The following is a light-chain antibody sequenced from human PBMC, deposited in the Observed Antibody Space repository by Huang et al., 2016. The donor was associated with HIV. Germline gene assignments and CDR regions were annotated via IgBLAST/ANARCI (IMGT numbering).Light chain of an antibody. Sequence: EIVLTKSPGTLSLSPGERATLSCRASQSVSSSYLAWYQQKPRQAPRLLIYGASNRSTGIPDRFRVSGSGTDFTLTISRLEPEDFAVYFCQQYGSSSLTFGGGTKVEIK. CDR1: QSVSSSY. J-gene: IGKJ4*01. CDR3: QQYGSSSLT. V-gene: IGKV3-20*01. CDR2: GAS.